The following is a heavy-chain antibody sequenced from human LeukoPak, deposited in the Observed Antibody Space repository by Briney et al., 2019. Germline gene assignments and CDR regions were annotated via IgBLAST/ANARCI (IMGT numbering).Heavy chain of an antibody. D-gene: IGHD3-22*01. Sequence: GGSLRLSCAASGFTVSSNYMSWVRQAPGMGLEWVSVIYSGGSTYYADSVKGRFTISRDNSKNTLYLQMNSLRAEDTAAYYCARVSDGCYDSWGQGTLVTVSS. CDR3: ARVSDGCYDS. J-gene: IGHJ4*02. CDR2: IYSGGST. CDR1: GFTVSSNY. V-gene: IGHV3-53*01.